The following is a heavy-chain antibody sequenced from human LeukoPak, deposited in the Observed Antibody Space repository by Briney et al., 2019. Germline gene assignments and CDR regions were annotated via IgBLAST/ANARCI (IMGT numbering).Heavy chain of an antibody. CDR2: INQHGSEK. CDR1: GFTFSSHW. J-gene: IGHJ4*02. Sequence: GGSLRLSCAASGFTFSSHWMGWVRQAPGKGLEWAANINQHGSEKYYMDSVKGRFTISRDNAKNLLYLQMNSLRAEDTAVYYCARAAISTYDSSGYYFDYWGQGTLVTVSS. V-gene: IGHV3-7*01. D-gene: IGHD3-22*01. CDR3: ARAAISTYDSSGYYFDY.